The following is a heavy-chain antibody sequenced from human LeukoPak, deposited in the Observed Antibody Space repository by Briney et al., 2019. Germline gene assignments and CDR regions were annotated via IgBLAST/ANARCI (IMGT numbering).Heavy chain of an antibody. Sequence: GASVKVSCKASGYTFTGYGISWVRQAPGQGLEWMGWISAYNGDTNYAQKLQGRVAMTTDTSTSTAYMELRTLRSHDTAVYYCAREVNGAYGMDVWGQGTTVTVSS. CDR2: ISAYNGDT. CDR3: AREVNGAYGMDV. D-gene: IGHD2-8*01. CDR1: GYTFTGYG. V-gene: IGHV1-18*01. J-gene: IGHJ6*02.